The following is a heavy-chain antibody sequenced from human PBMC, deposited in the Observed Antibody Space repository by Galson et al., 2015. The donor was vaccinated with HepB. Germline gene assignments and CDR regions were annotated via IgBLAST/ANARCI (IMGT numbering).Heavy chain of an antibody. J-gene: IGHJ5*02. CDR2: INTNTGNP. V-gene: IGHV7-4-1*02. CDR3: ARGGEPVLRFLEWLPTYNWFDP. D-gene: IGHD3-3*01. CDR1: GYTFTGYY. Sequence: SVKVSCKASGYTFTGYYIHWVRQAPGQGLERMGWINTNTGNPTYAQGFTGRFVFSLDTSVSTAYLQISSLKAEDTAVYYCARGGEPVLRFLEWLPTYNWFDPWGQGTLVTVSS.